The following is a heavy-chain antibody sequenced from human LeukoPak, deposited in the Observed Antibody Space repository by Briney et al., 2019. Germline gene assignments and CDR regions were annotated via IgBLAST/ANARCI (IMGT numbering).Heavy chain of an antibody. D-gene: IGHD2-21*01. Sequence: SVKVSCKASGGTFSSYAISWLRQAPGQGLEWMGGIIPIFGTANYAQKFQGRVTITADESTSTAYMELSSLRSEDTAVYYCARDLLRGGDCWFDPWGQGTLVTVSS. CDR3: ARDLLRGGDCWFDP. CDR2: IIPIFGTA. J-gene: IGHJ5*02. CDR1: GGTFSSYA. V-gene: IGHV1-69*13.